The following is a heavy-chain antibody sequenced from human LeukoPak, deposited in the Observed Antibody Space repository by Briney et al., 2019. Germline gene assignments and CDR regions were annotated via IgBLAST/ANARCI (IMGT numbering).Heavy chain of an antibody. CDR2: IYYSGST. CDR1: GGSISSYY. D-gene: IGHD3-22*01. Sequence: SETLSLTCTVSGGSISSYYWSWIRQPPGKGLEWIGYIYYSGSTNYNPSLKSRVTISVDTSKNQFSLKLSSVTAADTAAYYCARSRGGYYDSSGYYPDYWGQGTLVTVSS. J-gene: IGHJ4*02. V-gene: IGHV4-59*01. CDR3: ARSRGGYYDSSGYYPDY.